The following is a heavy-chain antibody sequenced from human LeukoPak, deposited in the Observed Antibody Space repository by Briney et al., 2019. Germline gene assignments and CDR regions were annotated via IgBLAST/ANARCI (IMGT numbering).Heavy chain of an antibody. CDR3: ARGEWDYDILTGYSLNDAFDI. V-gene: IGHV1-46*01. CDR1: GYTFTSYY. D-gene: IGHD3-9*01. CDR2: INPSGGSP. J-gene: IGHJ3*02. Sequence: ASVKVSCKASGYTFTSYYMHWVRQAPGQGLEWMGIINPSGGSPSYAQKFQGRVTMTRDTSTSTVYMELSSLRSEDTAVYYCARGEWDYDILTGYSLNDAFDIWGQGTMVTVSS.